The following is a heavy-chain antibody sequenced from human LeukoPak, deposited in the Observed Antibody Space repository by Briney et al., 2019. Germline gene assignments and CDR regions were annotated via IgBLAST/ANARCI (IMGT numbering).Heavy chain of an antibody. CDR1: GGSISSYY. CDR2: IYYSGST. V-gene: IGHV4-59*08. CDR3: ARHLYPRSWFDP. J-gene: IGHJ5*02. Sequence: SETLSLTCTASGGSISSYYWSWIRQPPGKGLEWIGYIYYSGSTNYNPSLKSRVTISVDTSKNQFSLKLSSVTAADTAVYYCARHLYPRSWFDPWGQGTLVSVSS. D-gene: IGHD1-14*01.